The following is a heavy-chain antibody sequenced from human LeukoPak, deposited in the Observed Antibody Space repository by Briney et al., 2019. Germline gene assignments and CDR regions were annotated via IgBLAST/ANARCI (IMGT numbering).Heavy chain of an antibody. CDR3: AKDLALAGNRGNAFDI. J-gene: IGHJ3*02. D-gene: IGHD6-19*01. CDR1: GFTFSRYD. CDR2: ISYHGSNK. V-gene: IGHV3-30*18. Sequence: PVGSLCHSCAASGFTFSRYDMHWARQSPGKGLEWVAVISYHGSNKYYADSVRGPFTVSRDNSKNTLSLQMNSLRAEDTAVYYCAKDLALAGNRGNAFDIWIQGKVDTVSS.